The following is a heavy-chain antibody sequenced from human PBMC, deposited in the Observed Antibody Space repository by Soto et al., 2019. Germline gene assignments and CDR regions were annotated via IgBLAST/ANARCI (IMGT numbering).Heavy chain of an antibody. V-gene: IGHV3-73*02. CDR3: ARGGEMRLNDY. D-gene: IGHD3-16*01. J-gene: IGHJ4*01. CDR1: GFSFSDSA. Sequence: EVQLVESGGGLVQPGGSLRLSCAGSGFSFSDSAMHWVRQASGKGLEWIARIRSKANSYLIAYDESVRGRFISSRDDSKNMAYLQMNDLHTEDTAIYYCARGGEMRLNDYWAHGTPISAS. CDR2: IRSKANSYLI.